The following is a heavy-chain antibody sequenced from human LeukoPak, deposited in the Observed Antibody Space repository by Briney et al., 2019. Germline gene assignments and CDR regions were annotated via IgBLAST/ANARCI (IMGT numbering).Heavy chain of an antibody. V-gene: IGHV3-11*06. Sequence: LSLTCTVSGGSISSGGYYWSWIRQHPGKGLEWVSSISSSSSYIYYADSMKGRFTISRDNAKNSLYLQMNSLRAEDTAVYYCARDRCSSTSCYSSYGMDVWGQGTTVTVS. D-gene: IGHD2-2*01. CDR3: ARDRCSSTSCYSSYGMDV. J-gene: IGHJ6*02. CDR2: ISSSSSYI. CDR1: GGSISSGGYY.